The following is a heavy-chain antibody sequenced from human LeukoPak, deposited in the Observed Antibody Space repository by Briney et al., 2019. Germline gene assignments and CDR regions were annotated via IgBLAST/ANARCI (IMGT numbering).Heavy chain of an antibody. CDR1: GFTFDDYG. J-gene: IGHJ5*02. CDR3: ARGIVLRYFDWLENWFDP. D-gene: IGHD3-9*01. Sequence: PGGSLRLSCAASGFTFDDYGMSWVRQAPGKGLEWVSGINWNGGSTGYADSVKGRFTISRDNAKNSLYLQMNSLRAEDTALYHCARGIVLRYFDWLENWFDPWGQGTLVTVSS. V-gene: IGHV3-20*01. CDR2: INWNGGST.